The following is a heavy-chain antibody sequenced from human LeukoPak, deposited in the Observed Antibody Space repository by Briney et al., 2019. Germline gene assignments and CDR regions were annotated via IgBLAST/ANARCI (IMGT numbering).Heavy chain of an antibody. CDR2: IKQDGSEK. J-gene: IGHJ4*02. CDR1: GFTFSTYW. Sequence: GGSLRLSCAASGFTFSTYWMSWVRQAPGKGLEWVANIKQDGSEKYYVDSVRGRFTISRDNSKNTLYLQMNSLRAEDTAVYYCAKVAQWLVPSFDYWGQGTLVTVSS. D-gene: IGHD6-19*01. CDR3: AKVAQWLVPSFDY. V-gene: IGHV3-7*03.